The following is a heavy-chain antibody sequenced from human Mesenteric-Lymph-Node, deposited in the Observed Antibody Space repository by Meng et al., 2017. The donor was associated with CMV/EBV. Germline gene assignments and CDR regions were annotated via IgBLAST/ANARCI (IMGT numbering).Heavy chain of an antibody. J-gene: IGHJ4*02. V-gene: IGHV3-48*01. CDR1: GFIFSSHS. D-gene: IGHD2-21*01. CDR2: ISSGSTTI. CDR3: ARDGAYSLDY. Sequence: GESLKISCAASGFIFSSHSMSWVRQAPGKGLEWVSYISSGSTTIYYVDSVKGRLTISRDNSKNTLYLQMNSLRVEDTAVYYCARDGAYSLDYWGQGALVTVSS.